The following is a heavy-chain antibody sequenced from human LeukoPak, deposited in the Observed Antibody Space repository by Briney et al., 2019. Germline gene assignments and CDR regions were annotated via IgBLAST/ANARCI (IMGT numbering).Heavy chain of an antibody. CDR1: GGFISSPSYY. J-gene: IGHJ4*02. CDR2: IYNSGTT. CDR3: ARHRTVAGPLYFDY. D-gene: IGHD6-19*01. Sequence: SETLSLTCTVSGGFISSPSYYWGWIRQPPGKGLEWIGSIYNSGTTYYNPSLKSRVTISVDTSKNHFSLKLSSVTAADTAVYYCARHRTVAGPLYFDYWGQRALVTVSS. V-gene: IGHV4-39*01.